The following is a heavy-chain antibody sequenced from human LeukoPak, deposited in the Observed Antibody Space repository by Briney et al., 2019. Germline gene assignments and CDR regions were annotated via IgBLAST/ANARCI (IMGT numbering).Heavy chain of an antibody. J-gene: IGHJ6*03. CDR3: ARDSYPQVSYYYYYYMDV. V-gene: IGHV1-18*04. CDR1: GYTFTSYY. CDR2: ISAYNGNT. Sequence: ASVKVSCKASGYTFTSYYLHWVRQAPGQGLEWMGWISAYNGNTNYAQKLQGRVTMTTDTSTSTAYMELRSLRSDDTAVYYCARDSYPQVSYYYYYYMDVWGKGTTVTVSS.